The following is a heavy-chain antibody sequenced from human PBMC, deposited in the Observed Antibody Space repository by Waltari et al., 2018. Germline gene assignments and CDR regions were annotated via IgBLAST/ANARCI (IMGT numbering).Heavy chain of an antibody. D-gene: IGHD3-10*01. CDR2: IYYSGST. CDR1: GGSISSSSYY. V-gene: IGHV4-39*07. CDR3: ARVGGYASGSPRFDY. Sequence: QLQLQESGPGLVKPSETLSLTCTVSGGSISSSSYYWGWIRQPPGKGLEWIGSIYYSGSTYYNPSIKSRVTISLDTSKNQFSLKRSSVTAADTAVYYCARVGGYASGSPRFDYWGRGTLVTVSS. J-gene: IGHJ4*02.